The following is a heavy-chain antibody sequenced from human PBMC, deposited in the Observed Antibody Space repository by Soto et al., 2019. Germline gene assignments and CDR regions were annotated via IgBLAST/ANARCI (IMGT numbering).Heavy chain of an antibody. D-gene: IGHD2-15*01. CDR3: ARDSAPRDIVVVVAATPSDY. CDR1: GFTFSSYS. V-gene: IGHV3-21*01. J-gene: IGHJ4*02. Sequence: PGGSLRLSCAAPGFTFSSYSMNWVHQAPGKGLEWVSSISSSSSYIYYADSVKGRFTISRDNAKNSLYLQMNSLRAEDTAVYYCARDSAPRDIVVVVAATPSDYWGQGTLVTVSS. CDR2: ISSSSSYI.